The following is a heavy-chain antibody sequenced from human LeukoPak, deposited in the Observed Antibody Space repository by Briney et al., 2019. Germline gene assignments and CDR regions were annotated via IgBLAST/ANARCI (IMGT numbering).Heavy chain of an antibody. CDR1: GYTFTCYY. V-gene: IGHV1-2*02. J-gene: IGHJ4*02. CDR3: ARVSVLRYFDLDY. Sequence: ASVEVSCKASGYTFTCYYMHWVRQAPGQGLEWMGWINPNSGGTNYAQKFQGRVTMTRDTSISTAYMELSRLRSDDTAVYYCARVSVLRYFDLDYWGQGTLVTVSS. CDR2: INPNSGGT. D-gene: IGHD3-9*01.